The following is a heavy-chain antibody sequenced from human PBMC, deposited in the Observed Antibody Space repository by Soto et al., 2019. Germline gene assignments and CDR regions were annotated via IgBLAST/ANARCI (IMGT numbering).Heavy chain of an antibody. J-gene: IGHJ4*02. Sequence: QVQLVESGGGLVKPGGSLRLSCAASGFTFSDYYMSWIRQAPGKGLEWASYISSSSSYTNYADSVKGRFTISRDNAKNSLYLQMNSLRAEDTAVYYCARDSGPAYYYDSSGYYVGYWGQGTLVTVSS. V-gene: IGHV3-11*06. D-gene: IGHD3-22*01. CDR3: ARDSGPAYYYDSSGYYVGY. CDR2: ISSSSSYT. CDR1: GFTFSDYY.